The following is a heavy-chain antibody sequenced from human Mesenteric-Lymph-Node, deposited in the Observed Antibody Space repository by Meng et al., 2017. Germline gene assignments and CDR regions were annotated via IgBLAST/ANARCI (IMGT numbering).Heavy chain of an antibody. CDR2: INSDGSST. D-gene: IGHD3-10*01. CDR3: VRNRGWNALDV. Sequence: VESGWSGGGLVPPGGSLSLSCTAAGFSFTDHWMHWVRQGPGKGPVWVSRINSDGSSTSYADSVKGRFTISRDNAKNALYLQMNSLSADDTALYYCVRNRGWNALDVWGQGAMVTVSS. CDR1: GFSFTDHW. J-gene: IGHJ3*01. V-gene: IGHV3-74*01.